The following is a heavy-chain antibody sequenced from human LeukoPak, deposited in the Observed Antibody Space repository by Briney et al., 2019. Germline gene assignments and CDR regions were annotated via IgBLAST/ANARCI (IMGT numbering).Heavy chain of an antibody. V-gene: IGHV4-30-2*01. D-gene: IGHD3-10*01. Sequence: SQTLSLTCVVSGDSISSGAYSWSWIRQPPGKGLEWIGYIFHSGSTFYNPSLKSRVTISVDTSKNQFSLKLSSVTAADTAVYYCARGPLLLWFGELLSPYFDYWGQGTLVTVSS. CDR2: IFHSGST. CDR1: GDSISSGAYS. CDR3: ARGPLLLWFGELLSPYFDY. J-gene: IGHJ4*02.